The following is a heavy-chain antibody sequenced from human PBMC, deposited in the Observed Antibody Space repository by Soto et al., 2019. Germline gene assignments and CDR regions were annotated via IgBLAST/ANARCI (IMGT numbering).Heavy chain of an antibody. CDR2: IYYSGST. CDR3: ARLHCNSPNCVPLDP. Sequence: EKRPHRCSVSGGMMTRSGHYGGWIRQPPGKGLEWIGSIYYSGSTSYNPSLKSRVTMSVDTSKNQLSLKLSSVTAADTAVYYCARLHCNSPNCVPLDPWGQGTLVTVS. CDR1: GGMMTRSGHY. J-gene: IGHJ5*02. D-gene: IGHD2-2*01. V-gene: IGHV4-39*01.